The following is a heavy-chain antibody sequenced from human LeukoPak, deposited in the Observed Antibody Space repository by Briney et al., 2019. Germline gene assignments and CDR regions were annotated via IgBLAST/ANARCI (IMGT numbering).Heavy chain of an antibody. D-gene: IGHD6-19*01. CDR2: ISYDGSNK. J-gene: IGHJ4*02. CDR3: AKDRSSGWYVWEFDY. Sequence: PGGSLRLSCAASGFTFSSYGMHWVRQAPGKGLEWVAVISYDGSNKYYADSVKGRFTISRDNSKNTLYLQMNSLRAEDTAVYYCAKDRSSGWYVWEFDYWGQGTLVTVSS. V-gene: IGHV3-30*18. CDR1: GFTFSSYG.